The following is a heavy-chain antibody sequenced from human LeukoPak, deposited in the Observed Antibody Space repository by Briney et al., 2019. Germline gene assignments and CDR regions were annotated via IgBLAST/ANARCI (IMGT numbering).Heavy chain of an antibody. J-gene: IGHJ5*02. CDR2: IIPIFGTA. CDR1: GGTFSSYA. D-gene: IGHD1-1*01. V-gene: IGHV1-69*05. CDR3: VRGDNRNVHKEILFDA. Sequence: GASVTVSCTSSGGTFSSYAISWVRHAPGQGHEWKGVIIPIFGTATYEHKFQGRVTITTVESTSTAYMELSSLRSDDAAVYYCVRGDNRNVHKEILFDAWGRGTLVTVSS.